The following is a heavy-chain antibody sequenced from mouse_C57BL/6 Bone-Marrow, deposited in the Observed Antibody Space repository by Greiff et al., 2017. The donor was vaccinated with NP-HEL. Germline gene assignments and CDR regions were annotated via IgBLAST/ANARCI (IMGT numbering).Heavy chain of an antibody. D-gene: IGHD2-10*01. J-gene: IGHJ4*01. Sequence: EVKLVESGGDLVKPGGSLKLSCAASGFTFSSYGMSWVRQTPDKRLEWVATISSGGSSTYYPDSVKGRFTISRDNAKNTLYLQMSSLKSEDTAMYYCANLLYAMDYWGQGTSVTVSS. CDR3: ANLLYAMDY. CDR2: ISSGGSST. V-gene: IGHV5-6*01. CDR1: GFTFSSYG.